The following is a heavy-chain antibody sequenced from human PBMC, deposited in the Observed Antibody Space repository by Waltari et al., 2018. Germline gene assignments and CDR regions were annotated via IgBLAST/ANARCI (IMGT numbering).Heavy chain of an antibody. D-gene: IGHD4-17*01. J-gene: IGHJ4*02. CDR3: ARGRGELDY. V-gene: IGHV4-59*11. Sequence: QVQLQESGPGLVKPSETLSLTCTVSGGSISSHSWSWVRQTPGKGLEWIGYIYYSGSTNYNPSLKSRVTISVDTSKNQFSLKLTSVTAADTAVYYCARGRGELDYWGQGTLVTVSS. CDR2: IYYSGST. CDR1: GGSISSHS.